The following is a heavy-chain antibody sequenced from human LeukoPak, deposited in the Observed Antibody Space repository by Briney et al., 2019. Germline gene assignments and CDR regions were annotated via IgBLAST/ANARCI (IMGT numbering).Heavy chain of an antibody. CDR2: ISYDGSNK. Sequence: GGSLRLSCAASGFTFSSYGMHWVRHAPGKGLEWVTLISYDGSNKYYADSVKGRFTISRDNSKNTLYLEMNSLRVEDTAVYYCAKGYGSGSFYAMDVWGQGTTVTVSS. CDR1: GFTFSSYG. D-gene: IGHD3-10*01. V-gene: IGHV3-30*18. CDR3: AKGYGSGSFYAMDV. J-gene: IGHJ6*02.